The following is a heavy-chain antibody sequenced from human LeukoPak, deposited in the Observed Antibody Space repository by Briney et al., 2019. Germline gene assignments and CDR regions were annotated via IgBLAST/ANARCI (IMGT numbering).Heavy chain of an antibody. V-gene: IGHV4-34*01. Sequence: SETLSLTCAVYGGPFSGYYWSWIRQPPGKGLEWIGEINHSGSTNYNPSLKSRVTISVDTSKNQFSLKLSSVTAADTAVYYCAREGVGAHDYWGQGTLVTVSS. CDR3: AREGVGAHDY. CDR2: INHSGST. CDR1: GGPFSGYY. D-gene: IGHD1-26*01. J-gene: IGHJ4*02.